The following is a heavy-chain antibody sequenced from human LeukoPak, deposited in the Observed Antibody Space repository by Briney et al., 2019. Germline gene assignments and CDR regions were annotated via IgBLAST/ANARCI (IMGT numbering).Heavy chain of an antibody. CDR1: GGSISSGGYS. Sequence: SETLSLTCAVSGGSISSGGYSWSWIRQPPGKGLEWIGYIYHSGSTYYNPSLKSRVTISVDRSKNQFSLKLSSVAAADTAVYYCARGDTEDSSGYSLDYWGQGTLVTVSS. D-gene: IGHD3-22*01. J-gene: IGHJ4*02. CDR3: ARGDTEDSSGYSLDY. CDR2: IYHSGST. V-gene: IGHV4-30-2*01.